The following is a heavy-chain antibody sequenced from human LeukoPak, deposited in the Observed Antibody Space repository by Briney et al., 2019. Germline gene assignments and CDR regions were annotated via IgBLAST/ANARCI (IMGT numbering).Heavy chain of an antibody. CDR1: GGSISSFY. J-gene: IGHJ6*03. Sequence: SETLSLTCILSGGSISSFYWSWLRQSPGKRLEWIGYVYYTGATNYNPSLRSRVTMSVDMSKNEFSLKLKSVTAADTGIYFCAGLSYYYMDVWGKGTPAAVSS. CDR2: VYYTGAT. V-gene: IGHV4-59*08. CDR3: AGLSYYYMDV.